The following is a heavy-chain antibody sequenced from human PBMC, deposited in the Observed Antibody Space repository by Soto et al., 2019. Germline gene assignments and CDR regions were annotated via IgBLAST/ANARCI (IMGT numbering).Heavy chain of an antibody. CDR2: ISLYSDDT. CDR1: GYTFSNYG. J-gene: IGHJ5*02. V-gene: IGHV1-18*01. Sequence: QVQLVQSGGEVKRPGASVKVSCKTSGYTFSNYGTTWVRQAPGQPLEWLGWISLYSDDTNYAQKFQGRVSMTTDTSTTTAYMELRSLRSDDTAVYYCARVVPGAEAWFGPWGQGTLVTVSS. D-gene: IGHD2-2*01. CDR3: ARVVPGAEAWFGP.